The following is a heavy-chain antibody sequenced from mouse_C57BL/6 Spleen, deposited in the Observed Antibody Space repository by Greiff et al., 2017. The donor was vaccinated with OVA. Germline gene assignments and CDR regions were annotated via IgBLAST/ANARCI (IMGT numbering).Heavy chain of an antibody. CDR3: AKSPSHYYGSSPHWYFDV. Sequence: QVQLQQSGPGLVQPSQSLSIPCTVSGFSLTSYGVHWVRQSPGKGLEWLGVIWRGGSTDYNAAFMSRLSITKDNSKSQVFFKMNSLQADDTAIYYCAKSPSHYYGSSPHWYFDVWGTGTTVTVSS. V-gene: IGHV2-5*01. D-gene: IGHD1-1*01. CDR2: IWRGGST. J-gene: IGHJ1*03. CDR1: GFSLTSYG.